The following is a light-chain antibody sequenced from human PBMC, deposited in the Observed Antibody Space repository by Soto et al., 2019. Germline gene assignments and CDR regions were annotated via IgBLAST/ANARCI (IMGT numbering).Light chain of an antibody. V-gene: IGKV3-11*01. CDR1: QSVGSY. J-gene: IGKJ4*01. CDR2: DAS. CDR3: QQRSDWPST. Sequence: EIVLTQSPATLSLSPGDRATLSCRASQSVGSYLGWYQQRPGQAPRLLIYDASNRATGIPARFSGSGSGIDCTLTISSLEPEDFAVYYCQQRSDWPSTFGGGTKVEIK.